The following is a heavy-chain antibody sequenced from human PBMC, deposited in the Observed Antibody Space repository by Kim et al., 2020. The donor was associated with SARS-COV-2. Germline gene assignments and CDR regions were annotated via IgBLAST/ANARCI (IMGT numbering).Heavy chain of an antibody. CDR2: IYSGGST. D-gene: IGHD5-12*01. CDR3: AGISGYDYLYGMDV. CDR1: GFTVSSNY. Sequence: GGSLRLSCAASGFTVSSNYMSWVRQAPGKGLEWVSVIYSGGSTYYADSVKGRFTISRHNSKNTLYLQMNSLRAEDTAVYYCAGISGYDYLYGMDVWGQGTTVTVSS. J-gene: IGHJ6*02. V-gene: IGHV3-53*04.